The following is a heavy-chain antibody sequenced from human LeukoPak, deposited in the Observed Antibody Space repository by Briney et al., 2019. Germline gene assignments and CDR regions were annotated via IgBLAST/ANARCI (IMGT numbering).Heavy chain of an antibody. CDR1: GFSFSTYS. J-gene: IGHJ4*02. V-gene: IGHV3-48*02. Sequence: PGGSLRLSCAASGFSFSTYSMNWVRQAPGKGLEWVSYIHKSGTITYYRDSVKGRFTISRDNAKNSLCLQMNSLRDEDTAVYYCARDPHALDFWGQGTLVTVSS. CDR3: ARDPHALDF. CDR2: IHKSGTIT.